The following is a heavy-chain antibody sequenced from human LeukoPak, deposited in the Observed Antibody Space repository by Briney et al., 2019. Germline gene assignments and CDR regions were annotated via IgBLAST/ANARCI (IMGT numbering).Heavy chain of an antibody. CDR1: GFTFSSYW. Sequence: GGSLRLSCAASGFTFSSYWMSWVRQAPGKGLEWVANINQDGSEKYYVDSVKGRFTISRDNAKNSLYLQMNSLRAEDTAVYYCARVPNRYYDSSVYNDYWGQGTLVTVSS. CDR3: ARVPNRYYDSSVYNDY. V-gene: IGHV3-7*01. J-gene: IGHJ4*02. CDR2: INQDGSEK. D-gene: IGHD3-22*01.